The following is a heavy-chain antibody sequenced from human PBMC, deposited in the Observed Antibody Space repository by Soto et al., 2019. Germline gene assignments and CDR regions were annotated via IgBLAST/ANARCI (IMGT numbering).Heavy chain of an antibody. V-gene: IGHV4-59*01. CDR3: ARDTGGYYLDS. D-gene: IGHD2-8*02. CDR2: VHYRGTT. J-gene: IGHJ4*01. CDR1: GDSISSYF. Sequence: QEQLLESGPGLVKPSETLSLTCTIYGDSISSYFWSWLRQPPGKGREWIGYVHYRGTTVYSPSLKSRVTMSIDTAENQFTLNLTSVTAADTAVYFCARDTGGYYLDSCGQGRLVTVS.